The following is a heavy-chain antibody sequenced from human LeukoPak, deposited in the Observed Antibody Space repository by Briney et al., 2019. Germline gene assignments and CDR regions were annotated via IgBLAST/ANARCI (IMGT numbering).Heavy chain of an antibody. V-gene: IGHV3-13*01. J-gene: IGHJ4*02. CDR1: GFTISTYD. CDR3: ARGGIASPGKTSLWD. CDR2: IGFAGDT. D-gene: IGHD6-13*01. Sequence: GGSLRLSCAASGFTISTYDIHWVCQPTGKGLEWVSLIGFAGDTYYSDSVRGRFTISRDSAKNSFYLQMNSLRAEDTAVYYCARGGIASPGKTSLWDWGQGTLVTVSS.